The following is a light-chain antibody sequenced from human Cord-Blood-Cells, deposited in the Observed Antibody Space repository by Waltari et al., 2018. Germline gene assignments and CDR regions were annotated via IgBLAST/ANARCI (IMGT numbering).Light chain of an antibody. CDR1: SSAVGSYNL. V-gene: IGLV2-23*02. Sequence: QSALTQPASVSGSPGQSITISCTGTSSAVGSYNLVSCYQQHPRKAPKLMIYEVSKRPPAVSHRCSGSKSGNTAALTISGLQAEDEADYSCCSYAGSSTFVCGTGTKVTVL. CDR2: EVS. CDR3: CSYAGSSTFV. J-gene: IGLJ1*01.